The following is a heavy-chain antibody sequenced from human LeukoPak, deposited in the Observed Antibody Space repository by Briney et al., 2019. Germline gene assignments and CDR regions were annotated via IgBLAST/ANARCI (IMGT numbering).Heavy chain of an antibody. J-gene: IGHJ3*02. CDR2: INPNSGGT. D-gene: IGHD6-19*01. Sequence: ASVKVSCKASGYTFTGYYMHWVRQAPGQGLEWVGWINPNSGGTNYAQKFQGRVTMTRDTSISTAYMELSRLRSDDTAVYYCARDRGIAVADHDAFDIWGQGTMVTVSS. V-gene: IGHV1-2*02. CDR1: GYTFTGYY. CDR3: ARDRGIAVADHDAFDI.